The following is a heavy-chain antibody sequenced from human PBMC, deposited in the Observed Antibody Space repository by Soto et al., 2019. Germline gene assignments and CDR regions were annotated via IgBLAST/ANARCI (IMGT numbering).Heavy chain of an antibody. D-gene: IGHD3-3*01. J-gene: IGHJ4*02. V-gene: IGHV3-64D*06. CDR3: VKRGGGANYEFFG. CDR1: GFTFSSFS. CDR2: MSSDGGRI. Sequence: HPGGSLRLSCSASGFTFSSFSMHWVRQSPGKGLEYVSHMSSDGGRIYYADSVKGRFTISRDNSKNMLYLQMSSLRPDDSAVYYCVKRGGGANYEFFGWGQGTQVTVSS.